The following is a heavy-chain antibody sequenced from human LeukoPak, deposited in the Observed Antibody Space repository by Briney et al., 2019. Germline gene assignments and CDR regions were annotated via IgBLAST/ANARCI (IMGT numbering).Heavy chain of an antibody. V-gene: IGHV1-69*04. Sequence: SVKVSCKASGGTFSSCTISWVRQAPGQGLEWMGRIIPILGIANYAQKFQGRVTITADKSTSTAYMELSSLRSEDTAVYYCAREGYYYDSSGYPRLDYWGQGTLVTVSS. CDR1: GGTFSSCT. D-gene: IGHD3-22*01. J-gene: IGHJ4*02. CDR2: IIPILGIA. CDR3: AREGYYYDSSGYPRLDY.